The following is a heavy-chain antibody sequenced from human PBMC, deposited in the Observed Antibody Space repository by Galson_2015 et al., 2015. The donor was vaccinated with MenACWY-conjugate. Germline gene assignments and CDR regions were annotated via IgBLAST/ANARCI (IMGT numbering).Heavy chain of an antibody. CDR1: GGTFSSYA. V-gene: IGHV1-69*13. Sequence: SVKVSCKASGGTFSSYAISWVRQAPGQGLEWMGGIIPIFGTANYAQKFQGRVTITADESTSTAYMELSSLRSEDTAVYYCHGYCSSTSCSGAYYFDYWGQGTLVTVSS. CDR2: IIPIFGTA. J-gene: IGHJ4*02. CDR3: HGYCSSTSCSGAYYFDY. D-gene: IGHD2-2*01.